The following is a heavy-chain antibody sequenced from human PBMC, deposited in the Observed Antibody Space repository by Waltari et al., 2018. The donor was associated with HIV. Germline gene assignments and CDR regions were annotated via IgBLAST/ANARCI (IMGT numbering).Heavy chain of an antibody. CDR1: SFSVTNND. Sequence: EAQFVETGGSVIRPGGSLRLSCSSLSFSVTNNDVTWLRLAPDRGLELVSTIYIDDTTHYADSVRGRFIISRDKFTNTIYLLLNFLSFDDTATYLCAKGVRYYTDWGQGTQVTVSS. V-gene: IGHV3-53*02. D-gene: IGHD3-3*01. CDR3: AKGVRYYTD. J-gene: IGHJ4*02. CDR2: IYIDDTT.